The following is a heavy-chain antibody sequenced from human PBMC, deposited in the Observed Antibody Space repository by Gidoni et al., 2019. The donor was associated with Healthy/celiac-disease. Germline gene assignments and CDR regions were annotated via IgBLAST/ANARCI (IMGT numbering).Heavy chain of an antibody. J-gene: IGHJ4*02. CDR2: IIPIFGTA. V-gene: IGHV1-69*01. D-gene: IGHD5-12*01. CDR3: ARTYTDSGYVDFTYYFDY. CDR1: GGPFSSYD. Sequence: QVQLVQSGAEVKTPGSSVKLSCKPSGGPFSSYDISWVRQAPGQGLEWMGGIIPIFGTANYAQKFQGRVTITADESTSTAYMELSSLRSEDTAVYYCARTYTDSGYVDFTYYFDYWGQGTLVTVSS.